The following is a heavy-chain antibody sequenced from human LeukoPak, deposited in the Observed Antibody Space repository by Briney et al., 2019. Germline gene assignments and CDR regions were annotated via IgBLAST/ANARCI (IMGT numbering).Heavy chain of an antibody. Sequence: GGSLRLSCAASGFTFSSYAMSWVRQAPGKGLEWVSAISGSGGSTYYADSAKGRFTISRDNSKNTLYLQMNSLRAEDTAVYYCAKGKGGIAVASPQDWFDPWGQGTLVTVSS. CDR2: ISGSGGST. D-gene: IGHD6-19*01. CDR3: AKGKGGIAVASPQDWFDP. V-gene: IGHV3-23*01. J-gene: IGHJ5*02. CDR1: GFTFSSYA.